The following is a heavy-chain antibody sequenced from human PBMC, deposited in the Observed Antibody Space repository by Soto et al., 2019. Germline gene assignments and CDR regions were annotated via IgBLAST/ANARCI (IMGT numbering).Heavy chain of an antibody. D-gene: IGHD3-22*01. Sequence: LSLTCAVSGYSISSGYYWGWIRQPPGKGLEWIGSIYHSGSTYYNPSLKSRVTISVDTSKNRFSLKLSSVTAADTAVYYCARGISGYYYDVRAELDIWGQGTMVTVSS. CDR3: ARGISGYYYDVRAELDI. CDR1: GYSISSGYY. J-gene: IGHJ3*02. V-gene: IGHV4-38-2*01. CDR2: IYHSGST.